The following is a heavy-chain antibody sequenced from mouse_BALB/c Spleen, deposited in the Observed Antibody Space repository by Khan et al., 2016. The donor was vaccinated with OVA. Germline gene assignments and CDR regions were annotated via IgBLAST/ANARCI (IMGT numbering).Heavy chain of an antibody. J-gene: IGHJ1*01. Sequence: QIQLVQSGPELKRPGETVKISCMASGYTFTDYSMHWVKQAPGKGLKWMGWINTETGEPTYADDFKGRFAFSLETSASTAYLQINNLKNEDTATYFCAGRKHWYFYVWGAGTTVTVSS. CDR3: AGRKHWYFYV. CDR1: GYTFTDYS. V-gene: IGHV9-2-1*01. CDR2: INTETGEP.